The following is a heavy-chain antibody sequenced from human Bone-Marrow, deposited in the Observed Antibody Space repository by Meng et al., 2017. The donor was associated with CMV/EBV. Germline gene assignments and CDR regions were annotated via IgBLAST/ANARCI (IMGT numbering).Heavy chain of an antibody. Sequence: GGSLRLSCAASGFTFSDYYMSWIRQAPGKGLEWVSYISSSGSTIYYADSVKGRFTISRDNAKNSLYLQMNSLRAEDTALYYCAKGSTSWLSDAFDIWGQGTMVT. V-gene: IGHV3-11*04. CDR2: ISSSGSTI. D-gene: IGHD2-2*01. CDR3: AKGSTSWLSDAFDI. J-gene: IGHJ3*02. CDR1: GFTFSDYY.